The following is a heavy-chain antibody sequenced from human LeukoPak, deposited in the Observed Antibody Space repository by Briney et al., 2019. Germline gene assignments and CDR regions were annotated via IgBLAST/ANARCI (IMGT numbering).Heavy chain of an antibody. D-gene: IGHD6-13*01. Sequence: PSETLSLTCTASGGSISSDYWSWIRQPPGKGLEWIGYFYYSGSNNFNPSLKSRVTISGDTSKNQFSLKLSSVTAADTAIYYCARVSPAVGAFDIWGRGTMVTVSS. CDR3: ARVSPAVGAFDI. CDR1: GGSISSDY. J-gene: IGHJ3*02. V-gene: IGHV4-59*01. CDR2: FYYSGSN.